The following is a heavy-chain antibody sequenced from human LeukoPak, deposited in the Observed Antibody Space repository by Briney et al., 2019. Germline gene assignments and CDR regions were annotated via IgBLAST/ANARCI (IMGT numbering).Heavy chain of an antibody. CDR1: GFTFSTYW. CDR3: ARGDQFDY. Sequence: GGSLRLSCAASGFTFSTYWMNWVRQAPGKGLVWVSRITSDGSSTSSADSVKGRFTISRGNAKNTLYLQMNSLRAEDTAVYYCARGDQFDYWSQGTLVTVSS. J-gene: IGHJ4*02. V-gene: IGHV3-74*01. D-gene: IGHD2-2*01. CDR2: ITSDGSST.